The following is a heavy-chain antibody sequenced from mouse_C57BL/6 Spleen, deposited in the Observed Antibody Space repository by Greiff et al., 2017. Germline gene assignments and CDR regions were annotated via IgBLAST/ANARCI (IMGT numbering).Heavy chain of an antibody. Sequence: VQLQQSGAELVKPGASVKLSCTASGFNIKDYYMHWVKQRTEQGLEWIGRIDPEDGEPKYAPKFQGKATITADTSSNTSYLQLSSLTSEDTAFYYCARIYYYGSSLDYWGQGTTLTVSS. D-gene: IGHD1-1*01. CDR1: GFNIKDYY. CDR2: IDPEDGEP. J-gene: IGHJ2*01. CDR3: ARIYYYGSSLDY. V-gene: IGHV14-2*01.